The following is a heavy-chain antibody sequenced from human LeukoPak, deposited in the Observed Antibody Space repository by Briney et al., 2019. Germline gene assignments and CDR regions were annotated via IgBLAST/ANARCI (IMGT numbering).Heavy chain of an antibody. Sequence: GGSLRLSCAASGFTFSSYGMHWVRQAPGKGLEWVAVISYDGSNKYYADSVKGRFTISRDNSKNTLYLQMNSLRAEDTAVYYCAKNYGDYEDCYYMDVWGKGTTVTVSS. J-gene: IGHJ6*03. CDR1: GFTFSSYG. CDR3: AKNYGDYEDCYYMDV. V-gene: IGHV3-30*18. D-gene: IGHD4-17*01. CDR2: ISYDGSNK.